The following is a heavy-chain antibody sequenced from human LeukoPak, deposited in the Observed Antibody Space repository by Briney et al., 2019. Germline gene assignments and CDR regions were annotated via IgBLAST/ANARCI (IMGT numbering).Heavy chain of an antibody. CDR1: GFTFSSYG. CDR3: AKDRGYSYGDAFDI. D-gene: IGHD5-18*01. Sequence: PGGSLRLSCAASGFTFSSYGMHWVRQAPGKGLEWVAVISYDGSNKYYADSVKGRFTISRDNSKNTLYLQMNSLRAEDTAVYYCAKDRGYSYGDAFDIWGQGTMVTVSS. J-gene: IGHJ3*02. CDR2: ISYDGSNK. V-gene: IGHV3-30*18.